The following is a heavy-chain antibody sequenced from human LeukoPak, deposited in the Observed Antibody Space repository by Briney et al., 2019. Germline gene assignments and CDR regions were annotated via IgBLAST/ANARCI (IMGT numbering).Heavy chain of an antibody. V-gene: IGHV3-23*01. CDR3: ARDGYYYGFAY. Sequence: GGSLRLSCSASGFTFSNYEMNWVRQAPGKGLEWVSGISGIGTSTYYADSVKGRFTISRDNSKNTLSLQIIGLRAEDTAVYYCARDGYYYGFAYWGQGILVSVSS. CDR1: GFTFSNYE. D-gene: IGHD3-22*01. J-gene: IGHJ4*02. CDR2: ISGIGTST.